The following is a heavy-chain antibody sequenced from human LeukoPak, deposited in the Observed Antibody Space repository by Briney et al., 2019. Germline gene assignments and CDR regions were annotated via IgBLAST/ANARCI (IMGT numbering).Heavy chain of an antibody. CDR2: IYYSGST. Sequence: PSETLSLTCTVSGGSISSGDYYWSWIRQPPGKGLEWIGYIYYSGSTYYNPSLKSRVTISVDTSKNQFSLKLSSVTAADTAVYYCATRSGSYYWYFDLWGRGTLVTVSS. V-gene: IGHV4-30-4*01. D-gene: IGHD1-26*01. CDR1: GGSISSGDYY. CDR3: ATRSGSYYWYFDL. J-gene: IGHJ2*01.